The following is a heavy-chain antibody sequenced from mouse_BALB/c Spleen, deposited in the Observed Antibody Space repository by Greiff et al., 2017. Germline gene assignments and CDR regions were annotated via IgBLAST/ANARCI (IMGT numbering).Heavy chain of an antibody. CDR3: ARAGTLYYRSTMDY. V-gene: IGHV5-9-4*01. Sequence: EVQLVESGGGLVKPGGSLKLSCAASGFTFSSYAMSWVRQSPEKRLEWVAEISSGGSYTYYPDTVTGRFTISRDNAKNTLYLEMSSLRSEDTAMYYCARAGTLYYRSTMDYWGQGTSVTVSS. D-gene: IGHD2-14*01. CDR2: ISSGGSYT. CDR1: GFTFSSYA. J-gene: IGHJ4*01.